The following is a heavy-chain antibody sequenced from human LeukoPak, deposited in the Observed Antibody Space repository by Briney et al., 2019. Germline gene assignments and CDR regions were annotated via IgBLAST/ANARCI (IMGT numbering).Heavy chain of an antibody. Sequence: GGSLRLSCAASGFTFITYAMSWVRQAPGKGLEWVSSISGSGDSTYYADSVKGRFTISRDNSKNTLYLQMNSLRAEDTAVYYCAKARDNTGYYLGAFDIWGQGTMVTVSS. CDR1: GFTFITYA. J-gene: IGHJ3*02. CDR2: ISGSGDST. V-gene: IGHV3-23*01. CDR3: AKARDNTGYYLGAFDI. D-gene: IGHD3-22*01.